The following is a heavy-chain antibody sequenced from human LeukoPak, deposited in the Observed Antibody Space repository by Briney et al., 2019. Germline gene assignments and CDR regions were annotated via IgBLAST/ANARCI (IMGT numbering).Heavy chain of an antibody. CDR1: GYTFTSYY. V-gene: IGHV1-46*01. CDR3: AREVAGTGYFDY. D-gene: IGHD6-19*01. Sequence: GASVKVSCKASGYTFTSYYMHWVRQAPGQGLEWMGIINPSGGSTSYAQKFQGRVTMTRDMSTSTVYMELSSLRSEDTAVYYCAREVAGTGYFDYWGQGTLVTVSS. CDR2: INPSGGST. J-gene: IGHJ4*02.